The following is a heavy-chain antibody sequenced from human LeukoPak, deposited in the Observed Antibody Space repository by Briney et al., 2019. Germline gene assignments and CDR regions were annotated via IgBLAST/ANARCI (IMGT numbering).Heavy chain of an antibody. J-gene: IGHJ5*02. D-gene: IGHD3-10*01. CDR1: GFTFSSYS. V-gene: IGHV3-21*01. CDR2: ISSSGNYI. Sequence: GGSLRLSCAASGFTFSSYSMNWVRQAPGKGLEWVSSISSSGNYIYYADSMKGRFTISRDNAKNSLYLRMNSLRAEDTAVYYCASFYRFGESTGGWFDPWGQGTLVTVSS. CDR3: ASFYRFGESTGGWFDP.